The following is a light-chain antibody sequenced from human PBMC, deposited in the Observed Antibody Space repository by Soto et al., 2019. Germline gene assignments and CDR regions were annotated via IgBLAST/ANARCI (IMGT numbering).Light chain of an antibody. J-gene: IGKJ1*01. V-gene: IGKV1-5*03. CDR1: QSISSW. Sequence: DIQMTQSPSTLSASVGDRVTITCRASQSISSWLAWYQQRPGKAPKLLIYKAPNLESGVPSRFSGSGSGTELTITISSLHPDDFAPYYCQQYYTYPWTFGPGTKVEIK. CDR2: KAP. CDR3: QQYYTYPWT.